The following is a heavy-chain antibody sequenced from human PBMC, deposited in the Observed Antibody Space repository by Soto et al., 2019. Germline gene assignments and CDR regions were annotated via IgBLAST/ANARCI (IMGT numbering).Heavy chain of an antibody. CDR3: ASLTVTTWYFDY. Sequence: SETLSLTCTVSGGSISSSSYYWGWIRQPPGKGLEWIGSIYYSGSTYYNPSLKSRVTISVDTSKNQFSLKLSSVTAADTAVYYCASLTVTTWYFDYWGQGTLVTVSS. V-gene: IGHV4-39*07. CDR1: GGSISSSSYY. CDR2: IYYSGST. D-gene: IGHD4-17*01. J-gene: IGHJ4*02.